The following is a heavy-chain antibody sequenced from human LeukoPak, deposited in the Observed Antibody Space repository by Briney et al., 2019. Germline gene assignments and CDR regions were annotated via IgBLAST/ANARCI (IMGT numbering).Heavy chain of an antibody. J-gene: IGHJ4*02. D-gene: IGHD3-22*01. V-gene: IGHV7-4-1*02. CDR3: ASSLYDSSGYPFDY. CDR1: GYTFTSYA. Sequence: ATVKVSCKASGYTFTSYAMNWVRQAPGQGLEWMGWINTNTGNPTYAQGFTGRFVFSLDTSVSTAYLQISSLKAEDTAVYYCASSLYDSSGYPFDYWGQGTLVTVSP. CDR2: INTNTGNP.